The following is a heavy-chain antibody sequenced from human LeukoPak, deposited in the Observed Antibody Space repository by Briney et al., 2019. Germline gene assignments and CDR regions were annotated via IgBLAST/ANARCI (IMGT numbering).Heavy chain of an antibody. V-gene: IGHV3-15*01. CDR2: IKSRIHGGTT. J-gene: IGHJ4*02. Sequence: KPGGSLRLSCAVSGFTFNNAWMSWVRQAPGKGLEWVGRIKSRIHGGTTDYAAPVKGRFTISRDDPKNTLYLQMNSLKTEDTAVYYCVTPNDYGDPTVNSRYDYWGQGTLVTVSS. CDR3: VTPNDYGDPTVNSRYDY. D-gene: IGHD4-17*01. CDR1: GFTFNNAW.